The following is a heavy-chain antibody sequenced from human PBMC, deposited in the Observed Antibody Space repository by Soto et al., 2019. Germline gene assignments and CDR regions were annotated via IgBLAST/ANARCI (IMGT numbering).Heavy chain of an antibody. V-gene: IGHV4-39*02. Sequence: SETLSLTCTVSGGSISSSSYYWGWIRQPPGKGLEWIGSIYYSGSTYYNPSLKSRVTISVDTSKNQFSLKLSSVTAADTAVYYCAREGDDCSGYTPGRDYGMDVWGQGSSVTGSS. CDR2: IYYSGST. J-gene: IGHJ6*02. CDR1: GGSISSSSYY. D-gene: IGHD3-22*01. CDR3: AREGDDCSGYTPGRDYGMDV.